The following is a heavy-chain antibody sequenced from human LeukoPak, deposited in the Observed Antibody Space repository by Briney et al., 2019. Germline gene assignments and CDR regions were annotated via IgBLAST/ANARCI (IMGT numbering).Heavy chain of an antibody. D-gene: IGHD5-18*01. Sequence: ASVKVSCKASGYSFTGYYIHWVRQAPGQGLEWMGRINPNSAGTKYAQKFQGWVTMTRDTSINTTYMGLSRLRSDDTAVYYCAREYSYAHYFDNWGQGTLVTVSS. CDR3: AREYSYAHYFDN. CDR2: INPNSAGT. J-gene: IGHJ4*02. V-gene: IGHV1-2*04. CDR1: GYSFTGYY.